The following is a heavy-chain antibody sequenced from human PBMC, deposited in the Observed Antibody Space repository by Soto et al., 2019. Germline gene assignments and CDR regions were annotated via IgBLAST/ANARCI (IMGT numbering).Heavy chain of an antibody. J-gene: IGHJ6*02. V-gene: IGHV1-69*12. D-gene: IGHD6-6*01. CDR3: ARRPHHKFDSYYGMDV. CDR2: IIPIFGTA. Sequence: QVQLVQSGAEVKKPGSSVKVSCKASGGTFSSYAISWVRQAPGQGLEWMGGIIPIFGTATYAQKFQGRVTITADESTSTAYMELSRLRSEDTSVYYCARRPHHKFDSYYGMDVWGQGTTVTVSS. CDR1: GGTFSSYA.